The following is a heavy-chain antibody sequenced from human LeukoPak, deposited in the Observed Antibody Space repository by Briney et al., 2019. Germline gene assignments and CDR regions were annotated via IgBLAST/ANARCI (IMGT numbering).Heavy chain of an antibody. CDR2: IYYSGST. D-gene: IGHD2-2*01. V-gene: IGHV4-30-4*08. Sequence: PSETLSLTCTVSGVSISSGDYYWSWIRQPPGKGLEWIGYIYYSGSTYYNPSLKSRVTISVDTSKNQFSLKLSSVTAADTAVYYCAREYQLPKWNWFDPWGQGTLVTVSS. J-gene: IGHJ5*02. CDR3: AREYQLPKWNWFDP. CDR1: GVSISSGDYY.